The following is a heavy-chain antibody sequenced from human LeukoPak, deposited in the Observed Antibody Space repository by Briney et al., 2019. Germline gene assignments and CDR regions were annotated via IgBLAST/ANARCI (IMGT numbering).Heavy chain of an antibody. V-gene: IGHV3-23*01. CDR1: GFTFSGYA. D-gene: IGHD1-26*01. J-gene: IGHJ4*02. Sequence: GGPLRLSCAASGFTFSGYAMSWVRQAPGKGLEWVSVVSHGGGSTYYADSVKGRFSISRDTSKNTLDLQMNSLRAEDTAVYYCARSPSLWGSCYDYWGQGTLVTVSS. CDR3: ARSPSLWGSCYDY. CDR2: VSHGGGST.